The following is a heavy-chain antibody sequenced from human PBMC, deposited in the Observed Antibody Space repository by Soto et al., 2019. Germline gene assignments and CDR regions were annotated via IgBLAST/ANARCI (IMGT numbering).Heavy chain of an antibody. CDR1: GFTFSSYG. CDR2: IWYDGSNK. V-gene: IGHV3-33*01. CDR3: ARDRPLYSTNGVCYTGSLDY. D-gene: IGHD2-8*01. Sequence: QVQLVESGGGVVQPGRSLRLSCAASGFTFSSYGMHWVRQAPGKGLEWVAVIWYDGSNKYYADSVKGRFTISRDNSKNTLYLQMNSLRAEDTAVYYCARDRPLYSTNGVCYTGSLDYWGQGTLVTVSS. J-gene: IGHJ4*02.